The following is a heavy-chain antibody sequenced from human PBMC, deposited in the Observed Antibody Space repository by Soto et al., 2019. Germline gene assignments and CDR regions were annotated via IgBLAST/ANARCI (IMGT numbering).Heavy chain of an antibody. J-gene: IGHJ1*01. Sequence: GGSLRLSCAASGFTVSSNYMNWVRQAPGKGLEWVSVIYSGGSTYYADSVKGRFTISRDNSKNTLYLQMNSLRAEDTAVYYCAKGVPGIAVAGTGYFQHWGQGTLVTVSS. CDR2: IYSGGST. CDR3: AKGVPGIAVAGTGYFQH. V-gene: IGHV3-66*01. D-gene: IGHD6-19*01. CDR1: GFTVSSNY.